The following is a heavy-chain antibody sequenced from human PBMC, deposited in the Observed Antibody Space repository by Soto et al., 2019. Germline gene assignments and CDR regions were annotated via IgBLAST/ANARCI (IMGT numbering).Heavy chain of an antibody. CDR2: IYDTGISGYTPST. Sequence: PSETLSLTCTVSGDSIRSYYWSWIRQPPGKGLEWVAYIYDTGISGYTPSTSYNPSLKSRVTMSVDTSKSQFSLKLTSVTAADTAVYYCARGEDAFFYYGLDVWGQGITVTVSS. V-gene: IGHV4-59*01. CDR1: GDSIRSYY. J-gene: IGHJ6*02. CDR3: ARGEDAFFYYGLDV.